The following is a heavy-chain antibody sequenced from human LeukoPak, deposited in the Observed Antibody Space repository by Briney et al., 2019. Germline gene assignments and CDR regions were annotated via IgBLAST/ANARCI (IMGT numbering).Heavy chain of an antibody. J-gene: IGHJ4*02. Sequence: SETLSLTCTVSGGSISSYYWSWVRPPPGKGLEWIGYIYYSGSTNYNPSLKSRVTISVDTSKNQFSLKVSSVTAADTAVYYCARDRWLGYWGQGTLVTVSS. V-gene: IGHV4-59*01. D-gene: IGHD5-18*01. CDR1: GGSISSYY. CDR3: ARDRWLGY. CDR2: IYYSGST.